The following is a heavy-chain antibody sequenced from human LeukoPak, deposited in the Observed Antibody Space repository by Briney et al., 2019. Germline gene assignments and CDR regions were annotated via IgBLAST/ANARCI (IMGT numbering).Heavy chain of an antibody. Sequence: GESLKISCKGSGYSFTSYWIGWVRQLPGKGLEWMGIIYPGDSDTRYSPSFQGQVTISADKSISTAYLQWRSLKASDAAMYYCASRWGAAAYYYFDYWGQGTLVTVSS. CDR3: ASRWGAAAYYYFDY. CDR2: IYPGDSDT. CDR1: GYSFTSYW. V-gene: IGHV5-51*01. D-gene: IGHD6-13*01. J-gene: IGHJ4*02.